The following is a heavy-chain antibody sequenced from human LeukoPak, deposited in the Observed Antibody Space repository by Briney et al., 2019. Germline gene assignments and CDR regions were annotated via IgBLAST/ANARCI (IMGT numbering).Heavy chain of an antibody. D-gene: IGHD3-10*01. J-gene: IGHJ4*02. V-gene: IGHV7-4-1*02. CDR1: GYTFTSYA. Sequence: PGASVKVSCKASGYTFTSYATNWVRQAPGQGLEWMGRINTNTGNPTYAQGFTGRFVFSLDTSVSTAYLQISSLKAEDTAVYYCARVSLVGGSGSPYFDYWGQGTLVTVSS. CDR3: ARVSLVGGSGSPYFDY. CDR2: INTNTGNP.